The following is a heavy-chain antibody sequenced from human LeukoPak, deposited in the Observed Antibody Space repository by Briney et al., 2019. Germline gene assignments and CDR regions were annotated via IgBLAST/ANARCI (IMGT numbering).Heavy chain of an antibody. Sequence: PGGSLRLSCAASGFTFSSYAMTWVRQAPGKGLEWVSAINGSGGSAYYADSVKGRFTISRDNSKNTLYLQMNSLRAEDTAVYYCAKTVSGSYSYQGGDYWGQGTLVTVSS. CDR1: GFTFSSYA. V-gene: IGHV3-23*01. D-gene: IGHD3-10*01. CDR2: INGSGGSA. CDR3: AKTVSGSYSYQGGDY. J-gene: IGHJ4*02.